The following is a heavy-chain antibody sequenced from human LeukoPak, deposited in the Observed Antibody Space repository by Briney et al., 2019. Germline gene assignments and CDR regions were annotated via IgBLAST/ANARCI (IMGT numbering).Heavy chain of an antibody. CDR3: IRDLFDDYSLDY. D-gene: IGHD3-16*01. CDR1: GLTFSSYS. CDR2: INSDSSLM. V-gene: IGHV3-21*01. J-gene: IGHJ4*02. Sequence: GGSLRLSCAASGLTFSSYSMNWVRQAPGKGLEWVSSINSDSSLMFYAESVKGRFTISRDNARNSLYLQMNSLRAEDTAVYYCIRDLFDDYSLDYWGQGALVTVSS.